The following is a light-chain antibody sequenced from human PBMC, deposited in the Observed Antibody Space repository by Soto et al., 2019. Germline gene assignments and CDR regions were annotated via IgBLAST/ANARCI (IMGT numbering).Light chain of an antibody. Sequence: DIVLTQSPGPLSLSPGEIAPLSCRASQSVSSSSVAWYQQKPGQAPRLLISGTSSRATGIPDRFSCSGSSTDITLTLSSQEFAVFELYLCQQYLTFGRGTKVDIK. CDR3: QQYLT. CDR1: QSVSSSS. J-gene: IGKJ1*01. CDR2: GTS. V-gene: IGKV3-20*01.